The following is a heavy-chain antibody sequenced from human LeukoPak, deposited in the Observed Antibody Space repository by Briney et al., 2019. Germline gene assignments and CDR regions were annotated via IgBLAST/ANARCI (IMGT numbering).Heavy chain of an antibody. CDR1: GGSISDYY. Sequence: SETLSLTCTVSGGSISDYYWSWIRQPPGEGLEWIAYIHYSGSTNYSPSLKSRVTISVDTSKNQFSLKLSSVTAADTAVYYCARYRWSTGGDAFDIWGQGTMVTVSS. V-gene: IGHV4-59*01. D-gene: IGHD5/OR15-5a*01. CDR3: ARYRWSTGGDAFDI. J-gene: IGHJ3*02. CDR2: IHYSGST.